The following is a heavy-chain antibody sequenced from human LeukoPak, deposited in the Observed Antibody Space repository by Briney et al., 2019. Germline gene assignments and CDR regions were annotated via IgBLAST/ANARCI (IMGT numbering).Heavy chain of an antibody. Sequence: GGSLRLSCAASGFTFSSYGMHWVRQAPGKGLEWVAFIRYDGSNKDYADSVKGRFTISRDNSKNTLYLQMNSLRAEDTAVYYCAKDDYSITGTTSPHFDYWGQGTLVTVSS. J-gene: IGHJ4*02. CDR1: GFTFSSYG. V-gene: IGHV3-30*02. CDR3: AKDDYSITGTTSPHFDY. D-gene: IGHD1-20*01. CDR2: IRYDGSNK.